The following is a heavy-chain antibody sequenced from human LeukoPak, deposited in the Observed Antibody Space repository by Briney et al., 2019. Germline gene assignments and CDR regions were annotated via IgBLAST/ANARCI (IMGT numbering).Heavy chain of an antibody. CDR2: ISSSSSTL. CDR3: ARGGSGSYYDY. CDR1: GFTFSSYT. V-gene: IGHV3-48*01. Sequence: TGGSLRLSCAASGFTFSSYTMNWVRQAPGKGLEWVSYISSSSSTLYYADSVKGRFTISRDNAKNSLYLQMSSLRAEDTAVYYCARGGSGSYYDYWGQGTLVTVSS. J-gene: IGHJ4*02. D-gene: IGHD3-10*01.